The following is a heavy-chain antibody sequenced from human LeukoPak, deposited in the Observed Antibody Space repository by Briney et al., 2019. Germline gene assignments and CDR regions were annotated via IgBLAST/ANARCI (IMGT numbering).Heavy chain of an antibody. CDR2: IYYSGST. CDR3: ARVLISGRWLHRYYFDY. CDR1: GGSISSHY. Sequence: PSETLSLTCTVSGGSISSHYWSWIRQPPGKGLEWIGYIYYSGSTNYNPSLKSRVTISVDTSKNQFSLKLSSVTAADRAVYYCARVLISGRWLHRYYFDYWGQGTLVTVSS. D-gene: IGHD5-24*01. V-gene: IGHV4-59*11. J-gene: IGHJ4*02.